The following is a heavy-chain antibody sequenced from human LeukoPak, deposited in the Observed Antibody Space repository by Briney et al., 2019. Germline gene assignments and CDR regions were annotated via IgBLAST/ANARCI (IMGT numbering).Heavy chain of an antibody. CDR3: AISDFADSDVYFDS. J-gene: IGHJ4*02. Sequence: GASVKVACKTSRYTFTGYYLHWVRQAPGQGLEWMGWINPSSGDTNNAQRFQGRGTMTRDASIGTAYMELKSRISDDTAVVYCAISDFADSDVYFDSWGQGTLVIVSS. CDR2: INPSSGDT. D-gene: IGHD3/OR15-3a*01. CDR1: RYTFTGYY. V-gene: IGHV1-2*02.